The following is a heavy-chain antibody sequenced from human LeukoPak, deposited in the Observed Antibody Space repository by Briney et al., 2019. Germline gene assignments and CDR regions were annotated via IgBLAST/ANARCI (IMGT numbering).Heavy chain of an antibody. Sequence: SETLSLTCSVSGGSMNSYYWSWIRQAPGKGLEWIGYIFYTGGEINYNRSLKSRLTISVDTSRNQFSLMLTSVTAADTAVYYCARNRTSVTTRYFDLWGRGTLVTVSS. CDR1: GGSMNSYY. CDR3: ARNRTSVTTRYFDL. CDR2: IFYTGGEI. J-gene: IGHJ2*01. D-gene: IGHD4-17*01. V-gene: IGHV4-59*08.